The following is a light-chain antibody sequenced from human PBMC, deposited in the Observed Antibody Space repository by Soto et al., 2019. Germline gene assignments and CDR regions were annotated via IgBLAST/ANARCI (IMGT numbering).Light chain of an antibody. CDR2: AAS. V-gene: IGKV1-6*01. CDR1: QGIRND. Sequence: AIQISHPPSSLSASVRDRVAITCRASQGIRNDLGWYQQKPGKAPKLLIYAASSLQSGVPSRFSGSGSGTDFTLTISSLQPEDFATDYCLQDYNYPLPFGGGTKVDIK. CDR3: LQDYNYPLP. J-gene: IGKJ4*01.